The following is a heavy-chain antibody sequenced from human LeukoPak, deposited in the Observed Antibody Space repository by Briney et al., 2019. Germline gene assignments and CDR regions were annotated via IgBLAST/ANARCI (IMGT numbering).Heavy chain of an antibody. CDR1: GYIFTTSG. Sequence: ASVKVSCKASGYIFTTSGISWVRQAPGQGLEWMGWISAYNGNINYAQKFQDRVTMTTDTSTSTAYMELRSLRSDDTAVYYCARGYCSGGSCYHWFDPWGQGTLVTVSS. D-gene: IGHD2-15*01. CDR3: ARGYCSGGSCYHWFDP. V-gene: IGHV1-18*01. J-gene: IGHJ5*02. CDR2: ISAYNGNI.